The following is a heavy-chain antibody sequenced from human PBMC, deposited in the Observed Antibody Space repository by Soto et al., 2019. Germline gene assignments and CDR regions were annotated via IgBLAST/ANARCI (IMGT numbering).Heavy chain of an antibody. CDR1: GFTFSSYG. D-gene: IGHD3-3*01. V-gene: IGHV3-33*01. CDR3: SRNSSKVTIFVVVLHPYYYYMDV. J-gene: IGHJ6*03. CDR2: IWYDGSNK. Sequence: QVQLVESGGGVVQPGRSLRLSCAASGFTFSSYGMHWVRQAPGKGLEWVAVIWYDGSNKYYADSVKGRFTISRDNSKNTMYLLINSLRGADAAVYYYSRNSSKVTIFVVVLHPYYYYMDVWGKGTTVTVSS.